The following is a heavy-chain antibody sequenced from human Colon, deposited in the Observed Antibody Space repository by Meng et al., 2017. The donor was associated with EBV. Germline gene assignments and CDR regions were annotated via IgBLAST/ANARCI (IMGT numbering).Heavy chain of an antibody. Sequence: QVHLQQGGAGLLKPSETLSLTCAVFGGSFSGNFWTWIRQSPGEGLEWIGEIHHSGSTKYNPSLKNRVSISLDTSKKQFSLQLTSVTAADTAVYFCARDPAQEDFDTSGYMYDSWGPGTLVTVFS. D-gene: IGHD3-22*01. CDR1: GGSFSGNF. J-gene: IGHJ5*01. CDR3: ARDPAQEDFDTSGYMYDS. CDR2: IHHSGST. V-gene: IGHV4-34*02.